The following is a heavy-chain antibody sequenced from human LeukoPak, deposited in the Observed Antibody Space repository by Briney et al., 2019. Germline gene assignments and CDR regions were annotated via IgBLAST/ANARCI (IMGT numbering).Heavy chain of an antibody. J-gene: IGHJ6*04. V-gene: IGHV1-69*06. CDR2: IIPIFGKA. Sequence: ASVKVSCKASGGTFSSYAIRWVRQAPGQGLEWMGGIIPIFGKANYEQKFHRRVTITADKSTSTAYMELSSLRSEDTAVYYCARVPPIYGDYYYYGMDVWGKGTTVTVSS. CDR3: ARVPPIYGDYYYYGMDV. CDR1: GGTFSSYA. D-gene: IGHD4-17*01.